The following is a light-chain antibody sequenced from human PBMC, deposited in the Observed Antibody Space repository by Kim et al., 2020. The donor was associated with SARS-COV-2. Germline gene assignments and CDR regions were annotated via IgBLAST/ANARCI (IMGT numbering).Light chain of an antibody. CDR2: YDS. J-gene: IGLJ2*01. CDR3: QVWDSSSDHRVV. Sequence: PGRTARITDGRNSIGSKRVRWYQEKPGQAPVLVISYDSDRPSGIPERFSGSNSGNTATLAISRVEAGDEADYYCQVWDSSSDHRVVFGGGTQLTVL. V-gene: IGLV3-21*04. CDR1: SIGSKR.